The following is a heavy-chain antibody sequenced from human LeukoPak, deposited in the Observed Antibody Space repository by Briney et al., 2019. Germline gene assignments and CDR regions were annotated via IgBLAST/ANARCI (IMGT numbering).Heavy chain of an antibody. CDR2: IYYSGST. V-gene: IGHV4-59*01. D-gene: IGHD7-27*01. J-gene: IGHJ3*02. CDR1: GGSINSFY. Sequence: SETLSLTCSVSGGSINSFYWSWIRQPPGKELEWIGYIYYSGSTNYNPSLKSRVTISVDTSKNQFSLNLSSVTAADTAVYYCARHWGSRGAFDIWGQGTTVTVSS. CDR3: ARHWGSRGAFDI.